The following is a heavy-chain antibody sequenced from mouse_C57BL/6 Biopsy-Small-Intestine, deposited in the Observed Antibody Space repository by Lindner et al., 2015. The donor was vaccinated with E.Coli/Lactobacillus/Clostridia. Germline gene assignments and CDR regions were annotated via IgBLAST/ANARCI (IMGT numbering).Heavy chain of an antibody. V-gene: IGHV1-19*01. J-gene: IGHJ3*01. CDR1: GYTFTDYY. CDR3: ARSRDYYGSSYGA. Sequence: SGPVLVKPGASVKMSCKASGYTFTDYYMNWVKQSHGKSLEWIGVINPYNGGTSYNQKFKGEATLTVDKSSSTAYMELNSLTSEDSAVYYCARSRDYYGSSYGAWGQGTLVTVSA. CDR2: INPYNGGT. D-gene: IGHD1-1*01.